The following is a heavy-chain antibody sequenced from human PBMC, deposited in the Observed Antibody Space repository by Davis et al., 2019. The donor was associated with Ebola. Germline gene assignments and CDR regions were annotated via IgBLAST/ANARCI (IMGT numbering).Heavy chain of an antibody. Sequence: ASVKVSCKASGYTFPGYYMHWVRQAPGQGLEWMGWINPNSGGTNYAQKFQGRVTMTRDTSISTAYMELSRLRSDDTAVYYCARRYCSSTSCYQFDYWGQGTLVTVSS. CDR1: GYTFPGYY. CDR3: ARRYCSSTSCYQFDY. V-gene: IGHV1-2*02. CDR2: INPNSGGT. J-gene: IGHJ4*02. D-gene: IGHD2-2*01.